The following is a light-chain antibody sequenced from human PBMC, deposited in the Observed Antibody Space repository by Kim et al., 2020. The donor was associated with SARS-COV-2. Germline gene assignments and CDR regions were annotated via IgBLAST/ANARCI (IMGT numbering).Light chain of an antibody. CDR1: SSNIGSNY. CDR2: RNN. Sequence: ELTQPPSASGTPGQRVTISCSGSSSNIGSNYVYWYQQLPGTAPKLLIYRNNQRHSGVPDRFSGSKSGTSASLAINGLRSEDEADYYCAAWDDSLSGWVFGGGTQLTVL. CDR3: AAWDDSLSGWV. J-gene: IGLJ3*02. V-gene: IGLV1-47*01.